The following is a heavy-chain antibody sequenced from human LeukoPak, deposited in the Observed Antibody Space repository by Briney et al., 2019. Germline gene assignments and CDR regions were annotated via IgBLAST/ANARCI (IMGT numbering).Heavy chain of an antibody. CDR2: INTNTGNA. CDR1: GYTFITYA. CDR3: ETVFGVFNYYDSSGYNHLDRYAAFDI. Sequence: AAVKDSSMASGYTFITYAMNWVRQAPGQGVEWMGWINTNTGNATYSQGFTRRFVFSLDTFVSTAYLQISSLRDEETAAYYCETVFGVFNYYDSSGYNHLDRYAAFDIWGQGTMVTVSS. V-gene: IGHV7-4-1*02. J-gene: IGHJ3*02. D-gene: IGHD3-22*01.